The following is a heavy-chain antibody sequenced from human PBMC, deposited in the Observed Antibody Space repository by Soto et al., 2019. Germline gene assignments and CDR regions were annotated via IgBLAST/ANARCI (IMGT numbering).Heavy chain of an antibody. CDR3: ARGGYYGSGSYYFYYYYGMDV. V-gene: IGHV4-34*01. CDR2: INHSGST. J-gene: IGHJ6*02. Sequence: SETLSLTCAVYGGSFIGYYWSWIRQPPGKGLEWIGEINHSGSTNYNPSLKSRVTISVDTSKNQFSLKLSSVTAADTAVYYCARGGYYGSGSYYFYYYYGMDVWGQGTTVTVSS. D-gene: IGHD3-10*01. CDR1: GGSFIGYY.